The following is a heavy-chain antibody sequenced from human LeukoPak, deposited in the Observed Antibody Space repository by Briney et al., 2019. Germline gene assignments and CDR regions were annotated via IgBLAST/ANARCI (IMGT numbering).Heavy chain of an antibody. J-gene: IGHJ4*02. CDR1: GFTFSSYS. D-gene: IGHD1-1*01. CDR3: ARDSAYNWNDGYFDY. CDR2: ISSSSSSYI. V-gene: IGHV3-21*01. Sequence: PGGSLRLSCAASGFTFSSYSMNWVRQAPGKGLEWVSSISSSSSSYIYYADSVKGRFTISRDNAKNSLYLQMNSLRAEDTAVYYCARDSAYNWNDGYFDYWGQGTLVTVSS.